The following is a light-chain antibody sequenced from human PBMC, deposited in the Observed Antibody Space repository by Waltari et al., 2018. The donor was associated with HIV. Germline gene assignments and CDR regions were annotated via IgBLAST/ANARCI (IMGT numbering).Light chain of an antibody. CDR1: QSVSSSY. CDR3: QHYGNSPRT. V-gene: IGKV3-20*01. Sequence: DIVLTQSPGTLSLSPGERATLPCRASQSVSSSYLAWYQQKPGQATRLLISGASSTATGIPDRVRGSGSGTDFTLTSSRLEPEDFAVYYWQHYGNSPRTFGQGTKLQI. CDR2: GAS. J-gene: IGKJ2*02.